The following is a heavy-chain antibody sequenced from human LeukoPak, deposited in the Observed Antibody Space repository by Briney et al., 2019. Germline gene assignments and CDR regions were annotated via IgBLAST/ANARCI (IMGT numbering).Heavy chain of an antibody. Sequence: SETLSLTCTVSGGSISSGGYYWSWIRQHPGKGLEWIGYIYYSGSTYYNPSLKSRVTISVDTSKNQFSLKLSSVTAADTAVYYCARLIKGERSYYYYYGMDVWGQGTTVTVSS. CDR2: IYYSGST. D-gene: IGHD1-26*01. CDR1: GGSISSGGYY. V-gene: IGHV4-31*03. CDR3: ARLIKGERSYYYYYGMDV. J-gene: IGHJ6*02.